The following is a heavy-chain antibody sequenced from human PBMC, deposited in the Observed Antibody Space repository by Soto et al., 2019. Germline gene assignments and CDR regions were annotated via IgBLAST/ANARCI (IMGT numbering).Heavy chain of an antibody. CDR1: GGSISTYY. CDR3: ARHGRRVAECDY. V-gene: IGHV4-59*08. CDR2: IHYSGST. Sequence: QVQLQESGPGLVRPSETLSLTCTVSGGSISTYYWSWIRQPPGKGLEWIGYIHYSGSTNYNPSLKSRVTISVDTSKNQFSLKLSSVTAADTAVYYCARHGRRVAECDYWGQGTLVTVSS. J-gene: IGHJ4*02. D-gene: IGHD2-15*01.